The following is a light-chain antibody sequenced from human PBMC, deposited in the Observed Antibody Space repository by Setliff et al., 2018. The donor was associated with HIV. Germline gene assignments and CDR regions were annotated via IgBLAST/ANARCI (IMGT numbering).Light chain of an antibody. J-gene: IGLJ1*01. CDR3: QSYDSSLRGYV. V-gene: IGLV1-40*01. Sequence: QSVLTQPPSVSGASGQRVTISCTGSRSNIGAGFDVHWFQRLPGTAPKVVIYGDNYRPSGVPDRISGSKSGTSASLAITELQAEDEADYYCQSYDSSLRGYVFGTGTKVTVL. CDR1: RSNIGAGFD. CDR2: GDN.